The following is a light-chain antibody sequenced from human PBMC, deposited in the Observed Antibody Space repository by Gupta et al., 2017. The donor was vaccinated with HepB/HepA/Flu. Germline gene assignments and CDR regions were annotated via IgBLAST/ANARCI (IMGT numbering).Light chain of an antibody. CDR2: GNT. Sequence: HSVLTQPPSVSGAPGQRVTISCTGSSSNIGAGYDVHWYQQLPRTAPKFLIYGNTNRPSGVPDRFSGSKPGTSASLAITGLQAEDEADYYCQSYDSSLSGWVFGGGTKLTVL. CDR1: SSNIGAGYD. CDR3: QSYDSSLSGWV. J-gene: IGLJ3*02. V-gene: IGLV1-40*01.